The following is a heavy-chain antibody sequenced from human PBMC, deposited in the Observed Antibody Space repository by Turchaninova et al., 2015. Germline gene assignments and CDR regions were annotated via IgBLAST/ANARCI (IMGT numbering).Heavy chain of an antibody. J-gene: IGHJ3*02. CDR2: MYQSGST. CDR1: GGSISRGGSS. CDR3: ARKTTDDDSFDI. D-gene: IGHD4-17*01. V-gene: IGHV4-30-2*01. Sequence: QLQLQESGSGLVKPSQTLSLTCAVPGGSISRGGSSWGWIRQLPGKGLEWLGYMYQSGSTYYNPSLKSRVTISGDRSKNQFSLEVSSVTAADTAIYYCARKTTDDDSFDIWGQGTLVTVSS.